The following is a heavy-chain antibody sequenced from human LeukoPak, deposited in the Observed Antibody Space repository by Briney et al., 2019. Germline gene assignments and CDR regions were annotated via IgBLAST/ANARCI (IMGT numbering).Heavy chain of an antibody. J-gene: IGHJ4*02. V-gene: IGHV4-39*07. CDR1: GGSISSSSYY. CDR2: IYYSGST. D-gene: IGHD3-10*01. Sequence: PSETLSLTCTVSGGSISSSSYYWGWIRQPPGKGLEWIGSIYYSGSTYYNPSLKSRVTISVDTSKNQFSLKLSSVTAADTAVYYCARHENSGTYYSPFDYWGQGTLVTVSS. CDR3: ARHENSGTYYSPFDY.